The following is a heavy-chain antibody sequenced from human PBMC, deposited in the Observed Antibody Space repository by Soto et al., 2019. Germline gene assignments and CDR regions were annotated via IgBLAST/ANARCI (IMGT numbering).Heavy chain of an antibody. CDR2: LNPNSGVT. CDR3: AREPMVRGVTSAFDL. Sequence: QVQLVQSGAEVKKPGASVKVSCEASGYTFTGYSIHWVRQAPGQGLQWMGWLNPNSGVTNYAQQFQDRVTMTRDTSISTAYMELSSLRSGDTAVYYCAREPMVRGVTSAFDLWGQGTMVTVSS. CDR1: GYTFTGYS. V-gene: IGHV1-2*02. J-gene: IGHJ3*01. D-gene: IGHD3-10*01.